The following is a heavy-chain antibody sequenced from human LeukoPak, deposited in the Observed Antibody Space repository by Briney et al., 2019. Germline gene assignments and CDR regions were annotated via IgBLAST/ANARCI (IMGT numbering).Heavy chain of an antibody. D-gene: IGHD1-26*01. Sequence: GGSLRLSCAASGFTFSSYSMSWVRQAPGKGLEWLSYISSSSSTINYADSVKGRFTISRDNAKNSLYLQMNSLRAEDTAVYYCARGNGELDYWGQGTLVSVSS. J-gene: IGHJ4*02. CDR2: ISSSSSTI. V-gene: IGHV3-48*01. CDR3: ARGNGELDY. CDR1: GFTFSSYS.